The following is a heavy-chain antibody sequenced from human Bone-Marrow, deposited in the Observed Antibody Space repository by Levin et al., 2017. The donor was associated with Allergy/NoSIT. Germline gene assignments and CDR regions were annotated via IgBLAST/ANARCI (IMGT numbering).Heavy chain of an antibody. Sequence: GGSLRLSCVASGFTFSRHGMHWVRQAPGKGLEWVAFIWYDGSSKYYADSVKGRITTSRDNSKNTLYLQLNSLRAEDTAMYYCARDDSIAVAGAIDYWGQGTLVTVSS. D-gene: IGHD6-19*01. V-gene: IGHV3-33*01. J-gene: IGHJ4*02. CDR2: IWYDGSSK. CDR1: GFTFSRHG. CDR3: ARDDSIAVAGAIDY.